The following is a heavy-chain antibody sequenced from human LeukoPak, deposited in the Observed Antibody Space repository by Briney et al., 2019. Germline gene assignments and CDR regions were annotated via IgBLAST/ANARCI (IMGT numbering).Heavy chain of an antibody. V-gene: IGHV3-30-3*01. D-gene: IGHD3-10*01. CDR2: ISYDGSNK. CDR1: GFTFSSYA. J-gene: IGHJ4*02. Sequence: PGGSLRLSCAASGFTFSSYAMHWVRQAPGKGLEWVAVISYDGSNKYYADSVKGRFTISRDNSKNTLYLQMNSLRAEDTAVYYCASKSGYWGQGTLVTVSS. CDR3: ASKSGY.